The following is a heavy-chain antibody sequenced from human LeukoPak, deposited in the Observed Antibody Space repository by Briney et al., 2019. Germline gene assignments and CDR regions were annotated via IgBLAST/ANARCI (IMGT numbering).Heavy chain of an antibody. CDR2: IYTSGST. Sequence: SETLSLTCTVSGGSISSYYWSWIRQPAGKGLEWIGRIYTSGSTNYNPSLKSRVTMSVDTSKNQFSLKLSSVTAADTAVYYCARDQPGTGTTPFDYWGQGTLVTVSS. CDR3: ARDQPGTGTTPFDY. V-gene: IGHV4-4*07. J-gene: IGHJ4*02. D-gene: IGHD1-7*01. CDR1: GGSISSYY.